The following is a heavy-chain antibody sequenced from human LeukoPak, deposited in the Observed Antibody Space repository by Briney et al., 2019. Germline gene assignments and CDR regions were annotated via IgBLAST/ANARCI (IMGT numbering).Heavy chain of an antibody. D-gene: IGHD3-10*01. J-gene: IGHJ4*02. CDR1: GFTFSSYS. CDR3: ARGTLYYGSESYDY. CDR2: ISSLSGTI. Sequence: PGGSLRLSCAASGFTFSSYSMNWVRQAPGEGLEWVSYISSLSGTIYYADSVKGRFTISRDNAKKSLYLQMKSLRAEDTAVYYCARGTLYYGSESYDYWGQGTLVAVSS. V-gene: IGHV3-48*04.